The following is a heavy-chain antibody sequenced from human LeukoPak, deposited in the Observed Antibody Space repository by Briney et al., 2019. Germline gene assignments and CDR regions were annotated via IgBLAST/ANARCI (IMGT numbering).Heavy chain of an antibody. D-gene: IGHD5-24*01. CDR1: GFTFSSYE. CDR2: ISGGGGST. V-gene: IGHV3-23*01. Sequence: PGGSLRLSCAASGFTFSSYEMNWVRQAPGKGLEWVSTISGGGGSTFYADSVKGRFTISRDNSKNTLYLQMNSLRAEDTAVYYCAKGRGWLQFFDYWGQGTLVTVSS. CDR3: AKGRGWLQFFDY. J-gene: IGHJ4*02.